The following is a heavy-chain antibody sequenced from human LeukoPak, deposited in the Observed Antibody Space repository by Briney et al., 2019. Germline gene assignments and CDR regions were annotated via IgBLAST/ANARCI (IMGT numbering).Heavy chain of an antibody. D-gene: IGHD1-26*01. J-gene: IGHJ4*02. CDR2: INPNSGGT. CDR1: GYTFTGYY. V-gene: IGHV1-2*02. CDR3: ARDYVGATRVVDY. Sequence: ASVKVSCKASGYTFTGYYMHWVRQAPGQGLEWMGWINPNSGGTNYAQKFQGRVTMTRDTCISTAYMELSRLRSDDTAVYYCARDYVGATRVVDYWGQGTLVTVSS.